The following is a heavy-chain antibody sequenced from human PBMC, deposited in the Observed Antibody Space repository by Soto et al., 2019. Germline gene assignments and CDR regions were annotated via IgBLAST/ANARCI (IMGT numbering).Heavy chain of an antibody. J-gene: IGHJ4*02. CDR1: GGTFSSYA. CDR3: ARFLVGATRDAPRAPLIDY. V-gene: IGHV1-69*13. D-gene: IGHD1-26*01. CDR2: IIPIFGTA. Sequence: SVKVSCTASGGTFSSYAISCVRQAPGQGLEWMGGIIPIFGTANYAQKFQGRVTITADESTSTAYMELSSLRPEDTAVYYCARFLVGATRDAPRAPLIDYWGQGTLVTVSS.